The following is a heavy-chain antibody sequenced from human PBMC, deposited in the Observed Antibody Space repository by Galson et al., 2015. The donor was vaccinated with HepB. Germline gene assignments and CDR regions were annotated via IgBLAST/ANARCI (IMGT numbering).Heavy chain of an antibody. V-gene: IGHV4-34*01. J-gene: IGHJ3*02. D-gene: IGHD7-27*01. Sequence: SETLSLTCAVYGGSFSGYYWSWIRQPPGKGLEWIGEINHSGSTNYNPSLKSRVTISVDTSKNQFSLKLSSVTAADTAVYYCASMGGEDAFDIWGQGTMVTVSS. CDR3: ASMGGEDAFDI. CDR2: INHSGST. CDR1: GGSFSGYY.